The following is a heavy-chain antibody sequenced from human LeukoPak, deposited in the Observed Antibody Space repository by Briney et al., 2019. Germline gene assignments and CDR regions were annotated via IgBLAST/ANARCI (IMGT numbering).Heavy chain of an antibody. V-gene: IGHV4-34*01. CDR1: GGSFSNYY. J-gene: IGHJ6*02. CDR2: INHSGST. D-gene: IGHD3-10*01. Sequence: SETLSLTCAVYGGSFSNYYWTWIRQPPGKGLEWIGEINHSGSTNYNMSLKSRVTISVDTSKNHFSLRLSSVTAADAAVYYCARGQIGFYYGSENRHYYGMDVGSQGTTVTVS. CDR3: ARGQIGFYYGSENRHYYGMDV.